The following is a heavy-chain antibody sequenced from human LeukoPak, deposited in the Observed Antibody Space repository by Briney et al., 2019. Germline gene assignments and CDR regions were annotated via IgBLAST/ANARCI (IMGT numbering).Heavy chain of an antibody. CDR3: ATDYDSSGYYSRRGFDY. Sequence: ASVKVSCKASGGTFSSYAISWVRRAPGQGLEWMGRIIPILGIANYAQKFQGRVTITADKSTSTAYMELSSLRSEDTAVYYCATDYDSSGYYSRRGFDYWGQGTLVTVSS. J-gene: IGHJ4*02. CDR1: GGTFSSYA. CDR2: IIPILGIA. D-gene: IGHD3-22*01. V-gene: IGHV1-69*04.